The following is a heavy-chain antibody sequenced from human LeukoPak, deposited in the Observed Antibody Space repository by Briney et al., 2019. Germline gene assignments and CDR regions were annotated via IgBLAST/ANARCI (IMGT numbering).Heavy chain of an antibody. CDR3: ARDRPYTGGWRGFDY. D-gene: IGHD6-19*01. CDR2: IIPMFGIA. J-gene: IGHJ4*02. V-gene: IGHV1-69*01. Sequence: SVKVSCKASGGTFSRYAISWVRQAPGQGLEWMGGIIPMFGIANYAQKFQGRVTITADESTSTAYMELSSLRSEDTAVYYCARDRPYTGGWRGFDYWGQGTLVTASS. CDR1: GGTFSRYA.